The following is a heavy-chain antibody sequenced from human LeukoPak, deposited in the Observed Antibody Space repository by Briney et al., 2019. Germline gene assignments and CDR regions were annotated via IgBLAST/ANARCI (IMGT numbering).Heavy chain of an antibody. D-gene: IGHD3-10*01. CDR2: ISGSGGST. CDR1: GFTFSSYA. V-gene: IGHV3-23*01. Sequence: GGSLRLSCAASGFTFSSYAMNWVRQAPGKGLEWVSGISGSGGSTYYADSVKGRFTISRDNSKNTLCLQVNSLRAEDTALYYCAKDQTPYGSGSYSPIDYWGQGTLVTVSS. J-gene: IGHJ4*02. CDR3: AKDQTPYGSGSYSPIDY.